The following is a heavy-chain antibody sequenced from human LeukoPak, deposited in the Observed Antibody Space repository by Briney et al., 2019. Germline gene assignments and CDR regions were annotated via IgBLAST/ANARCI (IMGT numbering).Heavy chain of an antibody. Sequence: PGGSLRLSCAASGFTFSSYAMSWVRQAPGKGLEWVSAISGSGGSTYYADSVKGRFTISRDNSKNTLYLQMNSLRAEDTAVYYCAKTPSLRYFDWLSHYYYYMDVWGKGTTVTVSS. D-gene: IGHD3-9*01. CDR1: GFTFSSYA. V-gene: IGHV3-23*01. CDR2: ISGSGGST. CDR3: AKTPSLRYFDWLSHYYYYMDV. J-gene: IGHJ6*03.